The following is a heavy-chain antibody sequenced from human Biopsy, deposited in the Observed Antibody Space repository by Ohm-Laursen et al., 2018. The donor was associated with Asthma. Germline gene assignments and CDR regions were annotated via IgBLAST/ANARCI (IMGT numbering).Heavy chain of an antibody. V-gene: IGHV3-7*01. J-gene: IGHJ4*02. CDR3: ATDSGVLPLGD. D-gene: IGHD4-17*01. CDR2: IKPDGSQT. Sequence: SLRLSCAASGFTFSGSWMIWVRQAPGKRLQWLAFIKPDGSQTYYADSVEGRFSISRDNSKNSLYLQMSSLRGEDTAIYYCATDSGVLPLGDWGQGSLVTVSS. CDR1: GFTFSGSW.